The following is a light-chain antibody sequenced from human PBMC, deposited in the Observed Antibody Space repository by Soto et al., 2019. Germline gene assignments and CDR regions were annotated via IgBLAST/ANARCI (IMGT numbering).Light chain of an antibody. J-gene: IGLJ3*02. CDR3: SAYTARSTLV. V-gene: IGLV2-14*01. CDR2: EVS. Sequence: QSALTQPASVSGSPGQSITISCTGTSNDVGGYNYVSWFQQHPGKAPKLLIFEVSNRPSGISHRFSGSKSGNTASLTISGLQAEDEADYYCSAYTARSTLVFGGGTKLTVL. CDR1: SNDVGGYNY.